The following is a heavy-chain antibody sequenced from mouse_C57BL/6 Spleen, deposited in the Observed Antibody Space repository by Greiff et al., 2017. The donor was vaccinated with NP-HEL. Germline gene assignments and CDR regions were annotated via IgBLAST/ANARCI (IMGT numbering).Heavy chain of an antibody. Sequence: EVKVVESGGGLVKPGGSLKLSCAASGFTFSSYAMSWVRQTPEKRLEWVATISDGGSYTYYPDNVKGRFTISRDNAKNNLYLQMSHLKSEDTAMYYCARGDIYDYDPHYYAMDYWGQGTSVTVSS. CDR3: ARGDIYDYDPHYYAMDY. D-gene: IGHD2-4*01. CDR1: GFTFSSYA. J-gene: IGHJ4*01. CDR2: ISDGGSYT. V-gene: IGHV5-4*03.